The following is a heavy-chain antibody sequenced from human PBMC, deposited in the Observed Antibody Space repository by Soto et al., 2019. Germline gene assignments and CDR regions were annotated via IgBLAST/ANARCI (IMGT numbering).Heavy chain of an antibody. J-gene: IGHJ4*02. V-gene: IGHV3-30-3*01. CDR1: GFTFSSYP. Sequence: ESGGGVVQPGRSLSLSCAASGFTFSSYPLHWVRKAPGRGRGGVAVISYDGSNKYYADSVKGRFTISRDNSKNTLYLQMNSLRAEDTAVYYCARDKARDGYNEGFDYWGQGTLVTVSS. CDR2: ISYDGSNK. CDR3: ARDKARDGYNEGFDY. D-gene: IGHD5-12*01.